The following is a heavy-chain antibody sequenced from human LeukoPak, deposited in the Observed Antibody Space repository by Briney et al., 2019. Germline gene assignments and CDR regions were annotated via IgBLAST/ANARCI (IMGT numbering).Heavy chain of an antibody. Sequence: SETLSLTCTVSGGSISSYYWSWIRQPHGKGLEWSGYIYYSGSTNYNPSLKSRVTISVDTSKNQFSLKLSSVTAADTAVYYCARGGGSDCSGGSCYYRYYFDYWGQGTLVTVSS. CDR2: IYYSGST. D-gene: IGHD2-15*01. CDR1: GGSISSYY. J-gene: IGHJ4*02. CDR3: ARGGGSDCSGGSCYYRYYFDY. V-gene: IGHV4-59*01.